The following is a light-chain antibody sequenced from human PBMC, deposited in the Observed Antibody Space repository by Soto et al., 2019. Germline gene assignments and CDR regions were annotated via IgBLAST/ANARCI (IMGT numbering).Light chain of an antibody. Sequence: EVVLTQSPGTLSLSRGERATLSCGASERIYSDYLGWYQQKPFHSPRLLIYGTSSRATGITDRFSGSGSGTDFTLPISRLEPEDFAVYYCQQYGNSPITFGQGTRLEIK. CDR1: ERIYSDY. J-gene: IGKJ5*01. V-gene: IGKV3-20*01. CDR2: GTS. CDR3: QQYGNSPIT.